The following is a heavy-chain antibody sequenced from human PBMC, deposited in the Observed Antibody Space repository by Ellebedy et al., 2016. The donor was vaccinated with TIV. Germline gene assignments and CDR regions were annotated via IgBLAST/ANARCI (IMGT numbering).Heavy chain of an antibody. CDR2: INHSGST. Sequence: GSLRLSCAVYGGSFSGYYWNWIRQPPGKGLEWIGEINHSGSTNYNPSLKSRVTLSVDTSKNHFSLKLSSVTAADTAVYYCARGPTNHYDSSGYSGPFDYWGQGTLVTVSS. CDR3: ARGPTNHYDSSGYSGPFDY. CDR1: GGSFSGYY. D-gene: IGHD3-22*01. V-gene: IGHV4-34*01. J-gene: IGHJ4*02.